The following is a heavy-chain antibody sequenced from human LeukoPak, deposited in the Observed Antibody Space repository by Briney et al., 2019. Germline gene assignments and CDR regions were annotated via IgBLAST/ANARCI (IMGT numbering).Heavy chain of an antibody. CDR1: GFTFSDYY. V-gene: IGHV3-11*01. Sequence: GGSLRLSCAASGFTFSDYYMNWIRQAPGKGLEWVSYISNSGSKIFYAESVKGRFTISRDNAKNSLYLQMNSLRAEDTAVYYCARGFDYWGQGTLVTVS. CDR3: ARGFDY. CDR2: ISNSGSKI. J-gene: IGHJ4*02.